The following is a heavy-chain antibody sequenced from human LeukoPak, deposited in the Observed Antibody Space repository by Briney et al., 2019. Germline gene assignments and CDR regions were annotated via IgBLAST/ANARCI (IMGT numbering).Heavy chain of an antibody. D-gene: IGHD5-12*01. V-gene: IGHV4-59*01. J-gene: IGHJ5*02. CDR1: GGSISSYY. CDR3: ARASTWIWFDP. CDR2: IYYSGST. Sequence: PSETLSLTCTVSGGSISSYYWSWIRQPPGKGLEWIGYIYYSGSTNYNPSLKGRVTISVDTSKNQFSLKLSSVTAADTAVYYCARASTWIWFDPWGQGTLVTVSS.